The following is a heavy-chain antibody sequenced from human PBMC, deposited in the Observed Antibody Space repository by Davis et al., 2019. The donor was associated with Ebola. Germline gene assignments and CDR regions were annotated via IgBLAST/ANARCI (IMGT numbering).Heavy chain of an antibody. CDR1: GFTFSTSW. D-gene: IGHD3-16*01. CDR2: INGGGSST. J-gene: IGHJ5*02. V-gene: IGHV3-74*01. Sequence: PGGSLRLSCAASGFTFSTSWMHWVRQAPGKGLVWVSRINGGGSSTSYADSVKGRFTISRDNAKNTLYLQMNSLRAEDTAVYYCARGNLGGWLDPWGQGIMVTVSS. CDR3: ARGNLGGWLDP.